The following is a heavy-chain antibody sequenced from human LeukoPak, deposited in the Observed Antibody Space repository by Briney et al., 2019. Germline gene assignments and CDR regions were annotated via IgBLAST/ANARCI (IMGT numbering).Heavy chain of an antibody. J-gene: IGHJ6*02. CDR2: IKQDGSDK. V-gene: IGHV3-7*03. CDR1: GFTFSAYW. CDR3: AKATTVTNYYYYGMDV. D-gene: IGHD4-17*01. Sequence: GGSLRLSCAASGFTFSAYWMSWVRQAPGKGLEWVANIKQDGSDKYYVDSVKGRFTISRDNAKNSLYLQMNSLRAEDTAVYYCAKATTVTNYYYYGMDVWGQGTTVTVSS.